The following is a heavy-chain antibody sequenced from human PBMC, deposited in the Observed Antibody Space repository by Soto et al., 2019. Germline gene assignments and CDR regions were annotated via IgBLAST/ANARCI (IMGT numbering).Heavy chain of an antibody. CDR2: INNEGSVT. Sequence: EVQLVESGGGLVQPGGSLRLSCAASGFTFSNYWMHWVRQDPGKGLVWASRINNEGSVTVYADSVKGRFTISRDNAKNMPYLQMNRLKAQGTALYHGVRERPQRRLGWGHRTLVNVSS. D-gene: IGHD6-25*01. J-gene: IGHJ4*01. CDR3: VRERPQRRLG. V-gene: IGHV3-74*01. CDR1: GFTFSNYW.